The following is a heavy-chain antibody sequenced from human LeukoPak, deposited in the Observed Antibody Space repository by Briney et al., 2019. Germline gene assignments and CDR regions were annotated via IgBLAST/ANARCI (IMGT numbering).Heavy chain of an antibody. CDR2: INHSGST. Sequence: PSETLSLTCAVYGGSFSGYYWSWIRQPPGKGLECIGEINHSGSTNYNPSLKSRVTISVDTSKNQFSLKLSSVTAADTAVYYCARVRGTVTNYYYYGMDVWGQGTTVTVSS. CDR3: ARVRGTVTNYYYYGMDV. D-gene: IGHD4-4*01. V-gene: IGHV4-34*01. CDR1: GGSFSGYY. J-gene: IGHJ6*02.